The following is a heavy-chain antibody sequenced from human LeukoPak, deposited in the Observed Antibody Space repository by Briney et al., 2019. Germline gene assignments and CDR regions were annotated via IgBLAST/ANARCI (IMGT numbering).Heavy chain of an antibody. Sequence: PGGSLRLSCAASEFTFSSYAMSWVRQAPGKGLEWVSAISGSGGSTYYADSVKGRFTISRDNSKNTLYLQMNSLRAEDTAVYYCAKDYDFWSGPFDYWGQGTLVTVSS. CDR2: ISGSGGST. J-gene: IGHJ4*02. D-gene: IGHD3-3*01. CDR3: AKDYDFWSGPFDY. CDR1: EFTFSSYA. V-gene: IGHV3-23*01.